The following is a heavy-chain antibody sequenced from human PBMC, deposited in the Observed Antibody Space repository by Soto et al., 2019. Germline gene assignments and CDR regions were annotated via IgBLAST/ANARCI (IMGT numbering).Heavy chain of an antibody. J-gene: IGHJ6*02. CDR2: IWYDGSNK. Sequence: GGSLRLSCAASGFTFSSYGMHWVRQAPGKGLEWVAVIWYDGSNKYYADSVKGRFTISRDNSKNTLYLQMNSLRAEDTDVYYCARDGSGGSPYYYYYGMDVWGQGT. D-gene: IGHD3-10*01. CDR1: GFTFSSYG. V-gene: IGHV3-33*01. CDR3: ARDGSGGSPYYYYYGMDV.